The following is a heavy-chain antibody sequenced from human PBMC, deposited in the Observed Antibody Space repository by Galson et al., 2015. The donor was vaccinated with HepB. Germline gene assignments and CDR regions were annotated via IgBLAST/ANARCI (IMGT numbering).Heavy chain of an antibody. V-gene: IGHV1-18*04. Sequence: QSGAEVKKPGASVKVSCKASGYTFTSYGISWVRQAPGQGLEWMGWISAYNGNTNYAQKLQGRVTMTTDTSTSTAYMELRSLRSDDTAVYYCAREKITMVRGVRDDYYGMDVWGQGTTVTVSS. J-gene: IGHJ6*02. D-gene: IGHD3-10*01. CDR1: GYTFTSYG. CDR3: AREKITMVRGVRDDYYGMDV. CDR2: ISAYNGNT.